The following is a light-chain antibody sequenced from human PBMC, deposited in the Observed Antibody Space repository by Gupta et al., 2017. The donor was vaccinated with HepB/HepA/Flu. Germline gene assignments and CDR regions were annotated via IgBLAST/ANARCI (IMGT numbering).Light chain of an antibody. V-gene: IGKV1D-12*01. CDR3: QQANSFPRLT. CDR1: QGIRSW. Sequence: DIQMTQYPSSVSASVGDRVTITCRASQGIRSWLAWYQQKQGEAPKLLIYAAASLQSGVPSRFSGSGSETDFTLTISSLQPEDFATYYCQQANSFPRLTFGGGTKVEIK. J-gene: IGKJ4*01. CDR2: AAA.